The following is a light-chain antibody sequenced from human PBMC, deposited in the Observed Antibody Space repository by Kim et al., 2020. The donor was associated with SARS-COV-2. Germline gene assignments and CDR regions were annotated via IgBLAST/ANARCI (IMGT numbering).Light chain of an antibody. CDR3: QVWDSSSVV. Sequence: SYELTQPPSVSVAPGQTARVTCEGNNIGSKSVHWYQQRPGQAPLVVIYYDSDRPSGIPERFSGSNSGNTATLTISRVEAGDEADYSCQVWDSSSVVFG. CDR2: YDS. J-gene: IGLJ2*01. V-gene: IGLV3-21*01. CDR1: NIGSKS.